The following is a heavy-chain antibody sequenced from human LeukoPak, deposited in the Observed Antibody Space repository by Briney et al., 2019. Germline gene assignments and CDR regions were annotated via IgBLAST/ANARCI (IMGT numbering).Heavy chain of an antibody. D-gene: IGHD3-16*01. CDR2: ISSGSSTI. CDR3: ARGGTYAYFDS. Sequence: GGSLRLSCAASGFSISTYAMNWVRQAPGKGLEWVSYISSGSSTIYYADSVKGRFTISRDNAKNSLYLQMNSLRAEDTAVFYCARGGTYAYFDSWGQGTLVSVSS. CDR1: GFSISTYA. J-gene: IGHJ4*02. V-gene: IGHV3-48*04.